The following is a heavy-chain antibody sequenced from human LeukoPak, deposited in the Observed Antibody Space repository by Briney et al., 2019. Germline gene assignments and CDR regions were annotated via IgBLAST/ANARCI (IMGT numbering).Heavy chain of an antibody. D-gene: IGHD6-13*01. CDR1: GGSISSYY. J-gene: IGHJ4*02. CDR2: IYYSGST. V-gene: IGHV4-59*01. CDR3: ASYPGYDY. Sequence: SETLSLTCTVSGGSISSYYWSWIRQPPGKGLEWIGYIYYSGSTNYNPSLKSRVTISVDTSKNQFSLKLSSVTAANTAVYYCASYPGYDYRGQGTLVTFSS.